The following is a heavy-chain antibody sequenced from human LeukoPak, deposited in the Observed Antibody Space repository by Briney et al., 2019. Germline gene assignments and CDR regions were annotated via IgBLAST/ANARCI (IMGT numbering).Heavy chain of an antibody. CDR2: IYSAGNT. J-gene: IGHJ4*02. Sequence: GGSLRLSCTVSGFTVSSNSMSWVRQAPGKGLEWVSFIYSAGNTHYSDSVKGRFTISIDNSRNTLYLQMNSLRAEDTAVYYCARRAGAYTHPYDYWGQGTLVTVSS. CDR3: ARRAGAYTHPYDY. V-gene: IGHV3-53*01. D-gene: IGHD3-16*01. CDR1: GFTVSSNS.